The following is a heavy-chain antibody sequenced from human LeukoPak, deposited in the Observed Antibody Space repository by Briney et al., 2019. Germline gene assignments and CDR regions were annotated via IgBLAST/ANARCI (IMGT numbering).Heavy chain of an antibody. Sequence: ASVKVSCKASGYTFTSYDINWVRQATGQGLEWMGWMNPNSGNTGYAQKFQGRVTMTRNTSISTAYMELSSLRSEDTAVYYCARARTLYYDYVWGSYRRPNWFDPWAREPWSPSPQ. CDR3: ARARTLYYDYVWGSYRRPNWFDP. V-gene: IGHV1-8*01. J-gene: IGHJ5*02. CDR1: GYTFTSYD. D-gene: IGHD3-16*02. CDR2: MNPNSGNT.